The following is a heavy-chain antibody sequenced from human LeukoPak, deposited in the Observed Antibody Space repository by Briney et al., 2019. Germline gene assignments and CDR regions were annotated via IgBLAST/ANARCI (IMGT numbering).Heavy chain of an antibody. V-gene: IGHV4-39*01. J-gene: IGHJ4*02. CDR1: GGSISSVTYY. Sequence: PSETLSPTCTVSGGSISSVTYYWGWIRQPPGKGLEWIGSIYYTGSTYYNPSLKSRVTISVDTSKNQFSLKLTSVTAADTSVYYCARRSGSSGYPVDSWGQGALVTVSS. D-gene: IGHD3-22*01. CDR2: IYYTGST. CDR3: ARRSGSSGYPVDS.